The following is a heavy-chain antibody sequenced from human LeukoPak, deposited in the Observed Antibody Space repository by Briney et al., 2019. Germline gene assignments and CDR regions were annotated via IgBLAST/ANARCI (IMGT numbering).Heavy chain of an antibody. CDR1: GYTFTGYY. CDR3: ARTMVRGVPSYYYYYYMDV. J-gene: IGHJ6*03. D-gene: IGHD3-10*01. CDR2: INPNSGGT. V-gene: IGHV1-2*02. Sequence: GASVKVSCKASGYTFTGYYMHWVRQAPGQGLEWMGWINPNSGGTNYAQKFQGRVTMTRDTSISTAYMELSRLRSDDTAVYYCARTMVRGVPSYYYYYYMDVWGKGTTVTVSS.